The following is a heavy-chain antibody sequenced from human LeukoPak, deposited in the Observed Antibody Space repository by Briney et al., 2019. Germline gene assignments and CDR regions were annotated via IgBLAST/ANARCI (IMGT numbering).Heavy chain of an antibody. CDR2: INHSGST. CDR1: GGSFSGYY. J-gene: IGHJ5*02. V-gene: IGHV4-34*01. CDR3: AREGLRDSSTSSLVDP. Sequence: SETLSLTCAVYGGSFSGYYWSWIRQPPGKGLEWIGEINHSGSTNYNPSLKSRVTVLVDTSKNQFSLKLSSVNAADTAVYYCAREGLRDSSTSSLVDPWGQGTLVSVSS. D-gene: IGHD2-2*01.